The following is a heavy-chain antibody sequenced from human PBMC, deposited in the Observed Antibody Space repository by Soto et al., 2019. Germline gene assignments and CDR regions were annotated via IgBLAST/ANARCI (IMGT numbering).Heavy chain of an antibody. CDR1: GGTFSSYA. CDR2: IIPSFATA. J-gene: IGHJ6*02. Sequence: QVQLVQSGAEVKKPGSSVKVSCKASGGTFSSYAISWVRQAPGQGLEWMGGIIPSFATANYAQKFQDRVTITADESTSTAYMELSSLRSEDTAVYYCARTDCSSTSCPYYYGMDFWGPGTTVTVS. V-gene: IGHV1-69*01. D-gene: IGHD2-2*01. CDR3: ARTDCSSTSCPYYYGMDF.